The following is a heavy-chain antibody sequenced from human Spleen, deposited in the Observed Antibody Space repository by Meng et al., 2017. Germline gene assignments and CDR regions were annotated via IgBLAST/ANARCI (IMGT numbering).Heavy chain of an antibody. Sequence: KVSCKGSGYSFTSYWIGWVRQMPGKGLEWMGIIYPGDSETRYSPSFQGQVTISVDKSISTAYLQWSSLKASDTAMYYCARRDYWYNYGMDVWGQGTRVTVSS. CDR3: ARRDYWYNYGMDV. CDR1: GYSFTSYW. CDR2: IYPGDSET. V-gene: IGHV5-51*01. J-gene: IGHJ6*02.